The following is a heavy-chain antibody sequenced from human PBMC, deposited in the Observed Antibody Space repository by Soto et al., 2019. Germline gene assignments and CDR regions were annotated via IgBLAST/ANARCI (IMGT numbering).Heavy chain of an antibody. D-gene: IGHD4-17*01. V-gene: IGHV1-18*01. CDR1: GYTFTSYG. Sequence: GASVKVSCKASGYTFTSYGISWVRQAPGQGLEWMGWISAYNGNTNYAQKLQGRVTMTTDTSTSTAYMELRSLRSDDTAVYYCARDRVDYGYYYYGMDVWGQGTTVTVSS. CDR2: ISAYNGNT. CDR3: ARDRVDYGYYYYGMDV. J-gene: IGHJ6*02.